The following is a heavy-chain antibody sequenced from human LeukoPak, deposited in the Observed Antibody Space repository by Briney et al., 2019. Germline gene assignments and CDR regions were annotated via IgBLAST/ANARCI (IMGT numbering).Heavy chain of an antibody. J-gene: IGHJ3*02. V-gene: IGHV3-53*01. CDR3: ARANKGDAFDI. CDR2: IYSGGST. Sequence: GGSLRLSCAASGFTVSSNYMSWVRQAPGKGLEWVSVIYSGGSTYYADSVKGGFTISRDNSKNTLYLQMNSLRAEDTAVYYCARANKGDAFDIWGQGTMVTVSS. CDR1: GFTVSSNY.